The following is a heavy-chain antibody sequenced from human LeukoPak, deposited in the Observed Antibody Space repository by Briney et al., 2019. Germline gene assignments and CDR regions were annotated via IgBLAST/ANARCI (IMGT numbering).Heavy chain of an antibody. CDR1: GFTFSSYS. D-gene: IGHD2-21*02. CDR2: ISGGGGST. J-gene: IGHJ4*02. CDR3: AKGGGDSWHGFDY. V-gene: IGHV3-23*01. Sequence: GGSLRLSCAASGFTFSSYSMSWVRQAPGKGLEWVSGISGGGGSTNYADSVKGRFTISRDNSKNTLYLQMNSLRAEDTALYYCAKGGGDSWHGFDYWGQGTLVTVSS.